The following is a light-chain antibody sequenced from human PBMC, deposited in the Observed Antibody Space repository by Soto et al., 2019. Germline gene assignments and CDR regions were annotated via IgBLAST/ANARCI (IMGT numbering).Light chain of an antibody. V-gene: IGLV1-44*01. CDR2: NNN. Sequence: QSVLTQPPSASETPGQRVTISCSGSSSNIGINTVDWFQQLPGTAPKLLIYNNNQRPSGVPDRFSGSKSGTSASLAISGLQSEYESDYYCEAWDDSLNGYVFGTGTKSPS. CDR1: SSNIGINT. J-gene: IGLJ1*01. CDR3: EAWDDSLNGYV.